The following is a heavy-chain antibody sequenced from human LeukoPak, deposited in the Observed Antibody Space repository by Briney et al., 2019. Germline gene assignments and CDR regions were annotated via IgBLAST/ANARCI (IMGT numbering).Heavy chain of an antibody. V-gene: IGHV3-48*01. CDR2: ISSSSNTI. J-gene: IGHJ4*02. Sequence: GGSLRLSCAASGFTFSSYSMNWVRQAPGKGLEWVSYISSSSNTIYYADSVKGRFTISRDNAKNSMYLQMNSLRAEDTAVYYCARVTVVIRQIDYWGQGTLVTVSS. D-gene: IGHD4-23*01. CDR1: GFTFSSYS. CDR3: ARVTVVIRQIDY.